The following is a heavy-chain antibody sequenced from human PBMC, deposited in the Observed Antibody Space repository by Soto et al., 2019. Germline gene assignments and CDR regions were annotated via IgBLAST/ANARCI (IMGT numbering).Heavy chain of an antibody. Sequence: EVQLLESGGGLVQPGGSLRLSCAASGFTFSSYAMSWVRQAPGKGLEWVSAISGSGGSTYYADSVKGRFTISRDNSKNTLYLQMNSLRAEDTAVYYCAIHETVDIVATYFDYWGQGTLVTVSS. CDR1: GFTFSSYA. V-gene: IGHV3-23*01. CDR2: ISGSGGST. CDR3: AIHETVDIVATYFDY. J-gene: IGHJ4*02. D-gene: IGHD5-12*01.